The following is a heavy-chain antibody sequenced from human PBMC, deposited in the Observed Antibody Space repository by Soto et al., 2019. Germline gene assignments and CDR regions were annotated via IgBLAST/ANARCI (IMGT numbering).Heavy chain of an antibody. V-gene: IGHV1-69*01. Sequence: QVQLVQSGAEVKKPGSSVKVSCKASGGTFSSYAISWVRQAPGQGLEWMGGIIPIFGTANNAQKCQGRVTITADESTSTAYMELSSLRSEDTDVYYCARKDYGDSLGAFDIWGQGTMVTVSS. CDR1: GGTFSSYA. D-gene: IGHD4-17*01. J-gene: IGHJ3*02. CDR3: ARKDYGDSLGAFDI. CDR2: IIPIFGTA.